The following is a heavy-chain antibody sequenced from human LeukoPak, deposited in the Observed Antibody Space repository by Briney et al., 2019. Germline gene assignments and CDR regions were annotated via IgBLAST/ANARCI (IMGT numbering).Heavy chain of an antibody. CDR3: AQRAYSSSVDY. CDR2: INAYNDNT. V-gene: IGHV1-18*01. D-gene: IGHD6-6*01. CDR1: GYTFTNYG. J-gene: IGHJ4*02. Sequence: WASVKVSCKASGYTFTNYGISWVRQAPGQGLEWVGWINAYNDNTNYAQKFQGRVTMTTDTSTSTAYMELRSLRSDDTAVYYCAQRAYSSSVDYWGQGTLVTVSS.